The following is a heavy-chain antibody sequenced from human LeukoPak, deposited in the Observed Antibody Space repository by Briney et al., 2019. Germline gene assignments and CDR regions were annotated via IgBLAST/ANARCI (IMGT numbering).Heavy chain of an antibody. V-gene: IGHV3-48*03. CDR1: GLTFTSFE. Sequence: PGESLRLSCAASGLTFTSFELNWIRQAPGKGLEWVSYISPSGSAEHSDSVKGRFTISRDNGKNSLYLQMNSLRAEDTAIYYCATKVPGDSHFSSWGQGTLVTVSS. CDR3: ATKVPGDSHFSS. J-gene: IGHJ5*02. CDR2: ISPSGSAE. D-gene: IGHD2-21*01.